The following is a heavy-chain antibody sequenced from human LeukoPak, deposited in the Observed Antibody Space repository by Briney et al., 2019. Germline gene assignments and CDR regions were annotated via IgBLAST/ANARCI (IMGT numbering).Heavy chain of an antibody. Sequence: GRSLRLPCAASGFTFSSSAMHWVRQAPGKGLEWVAVISYGGTTKIYAESVKGRFTISRDNSKDTLYLQMNSLTTEDTAVYYCAKAESPDILSGYYRSYFDHWGQGTLVTVSS. D-gene: IGHD3-9*01. CDR3: AKAESPDILSGYYRSYFDH. J-gene: IGHJ4*02. CDR1: GFTFSSSA. CDR2: ISYGGTTK. V-gene: IGHV3-30*04.